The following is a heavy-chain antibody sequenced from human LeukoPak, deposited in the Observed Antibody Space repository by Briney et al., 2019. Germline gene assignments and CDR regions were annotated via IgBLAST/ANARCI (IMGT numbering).Heavy chain of an antibody. CDR3: ARDHRLHGTDTNWFDP. CDR1: GYTFTSYA. CDR2: INAGNGNT. Sequence: GASVKVSCKASGYTFTSYAMHWVRQAPGHRLEWMGWINAGNGNTKYSQKFQGRVTITRDTSASTAYMELSSLRSEDTAVYYCARDHRLHGTDTNWFDPWGQGTLVTVSS. V-gene: IGHV1-3*01. D-gene: IGHD4-11*01. J-gene: IGHJ5*02.